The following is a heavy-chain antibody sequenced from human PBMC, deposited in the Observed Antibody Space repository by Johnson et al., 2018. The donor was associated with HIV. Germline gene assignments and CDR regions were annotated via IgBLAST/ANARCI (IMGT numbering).Heavy chain of an antibody. Sequence: VQLVESGGGVVQPGRSLRLSCAASGFTFSSYGMHWVRQAPGKGLEWVAVIRYDGSNTHYADSVKGRFTISRDNSKNTLFLQMNSLRAEDTAVYYCAKEPVVVIHAGGDRGAFDIWGQGTMVTVSS. CDR3: AKEPVVVIHAGGDRGAFDI. V-gene: IGHV3-33*06. CDR1: GFTFSSYG. D-gene: IGHD3-22*01. J-gene: IGHJ3*02. CDR2: IRYDGSNT.